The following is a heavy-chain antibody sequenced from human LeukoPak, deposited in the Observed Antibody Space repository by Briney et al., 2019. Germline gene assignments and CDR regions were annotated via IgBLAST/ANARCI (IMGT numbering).Heavy chain of an antibody. V-gene: IGHV3-21*01. J-gene: IGHJ4*02. Sequence: GGSLRLSCAASGFTFSSYSMNWVRQAPGKGLEWVSSISSSSSYIYYADSVKGRFTISRDNAKNSLNLQMNSLRAEDTAVYYRARAGSSRPNYYFDYWGQGTLVTVSS. CDR1: GFTFSSYS. CDR3: ARAGSSRPNYYFDY. D-gene: IGHD6-13*01. CDR2: ISSSSSYI.